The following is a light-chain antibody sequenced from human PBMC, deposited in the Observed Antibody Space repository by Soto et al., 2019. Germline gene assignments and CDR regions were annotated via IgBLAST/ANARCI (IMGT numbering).Light chain of an antibody. V-gene: IGKV1-5*03. CDR1: QTISSW. CDR3: QQYNSYPWT. J-gene: IGKJ1*01. Sequence: DIQMTQSPSTLSASVGDRVTIACRASQTISSWVAWYQQKPGKAPRLLIYKTSSLESGVPSRFSGSGSGTEFTLTISSLQPGDFATYYCQQYNSYPWTFGQGTKVDIK. CDR2: KTS.